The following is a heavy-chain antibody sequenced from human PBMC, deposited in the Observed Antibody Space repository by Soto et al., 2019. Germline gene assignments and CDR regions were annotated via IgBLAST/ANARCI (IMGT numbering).Heavy chain of an antibody. D-gene: IGHD3-22*01. J-gene: IGHJ4*02. CDR2: ISYDGSNK. V-gene: IGHV3-30*18. CDR3: AKGGTMIVVVINTFFDY. CDR1: GFTFSSYG. Sequence: GGSLRLSCAASGFTFSSYGMHWVRQAPGKWLEWVAVISYDGSNKYYADSVKGRFTISRDNSKNTLYLQMNSLRAEDTAVYYCAKGGTMIVVVINTFFDYWGQGTLVTVSS.